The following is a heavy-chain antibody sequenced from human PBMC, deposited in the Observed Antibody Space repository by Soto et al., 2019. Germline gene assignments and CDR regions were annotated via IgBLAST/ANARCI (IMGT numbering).Heavy chain of an antibody. CDR2: ISYDGSNK. D-gene: IGHD3-10*01. J-gene: IGHJ3*02. CDR3: AVLEGYYGSGSFQGAFDI. Sequence: QVQLVESGGGVVQPGRSLRLSCAASGFTFSSYGMHWVRQAPGKGLEWVAVISYDGSNKYYADSVKGRFTISRDNSKNTLYLQMNSLRAEDTAVYYCAVLEGYYGSGSFQGAFDIWGQGTMVTVSS. CDR1: GFTFSSYG. V-gene: IGHV3-30*03.